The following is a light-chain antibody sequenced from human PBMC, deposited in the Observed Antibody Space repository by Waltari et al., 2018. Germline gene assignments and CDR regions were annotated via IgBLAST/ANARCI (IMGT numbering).Light chain of an antibody. CDR1: SSDVGGYNY. V-gene: IGLV2-8*01. Sequence: QSALTQPPSASGSPGQSVAISCTGTSSDVGGYNYVPRYQQHPGKAPKLMIYAVTKRPSVVPDRCSGSKSGNTASLTVSGLQAEDEADYYCSSYAGSNNVFGTGTKVTVL. J-gene: IGLJ1*01. CDR3: SSYAGSNNV. CDR2: AVT.